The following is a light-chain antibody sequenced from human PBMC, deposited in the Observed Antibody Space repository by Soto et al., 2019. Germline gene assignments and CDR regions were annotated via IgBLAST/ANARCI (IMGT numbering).Light chain of an antibody. J-gene: IGKJ2*01. V-gene: IGKV3-15*01. CDR3: QQYNNWPYT. CDR2: GAS. Sequence: EIVMTQSPATLSVCRGERATLSCRASQSVSSNLAWYQQKPGQAPRLLIYGASTRATGIPARFSGSRSGTEFTLTISSLQSEDFAVYYCQQYNNWPYTFGQGTKLEIK. CDR1: QSVSSN.